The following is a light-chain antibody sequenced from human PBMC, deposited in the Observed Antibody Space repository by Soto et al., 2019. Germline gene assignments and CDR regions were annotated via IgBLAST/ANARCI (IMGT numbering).Light chain of an antibody. V-gene: IGLV1-51*01. CDR2: DNY. CDR1: NANIGSNS. J-gene: IGLJ3*02. Sequence: QSVLTQPPSVSAAPGQPVTISCSGSNANIGSNSVAWYQQVPGSAPKLLIYDNYHRPSGIPDRFSGPKSGTSATLAITGLQTGDEADYYCGTWDGSMSGGGVFGGGTKLTVL. CDR3: GTWDGSMSGGGV.